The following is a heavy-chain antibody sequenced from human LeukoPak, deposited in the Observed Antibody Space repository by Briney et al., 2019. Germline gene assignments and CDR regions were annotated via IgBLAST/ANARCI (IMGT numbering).Heavy chain of an antibody. D-gene: IGHD3-22*01. CDR2: VYSNGMT. Sequence: PAETLSLTCSVSGGSMFSYYWNWIRQSPGKGLEWIGFVYSNGMTTYNPSLRSRGTISIATSRNQFSLRLTSVTAADTATYYCTRRAYYDSSGYNPTAGYFDLWGCGTLVTVSS. V-gene: IGHV4-4*08. J-gene: IGHJ2*01. CDR1: GGSMFSYY. CDR3: TRRAYYDSSGYNPTAGYFDL.